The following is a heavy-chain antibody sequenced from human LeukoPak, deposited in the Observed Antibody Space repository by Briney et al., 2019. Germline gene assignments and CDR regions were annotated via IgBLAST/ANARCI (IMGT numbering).Heavy chain of an antibody. J-gene: IGHJ4*01. CDR3: ARAVYYSNYLGY. D-gene: IGHD3-10*01. Sequence: GGSLRLSCAASGFTFSSYWMHWVCQAPGKGLVWVSRINSDGSSTNYADSVKGRFTISRDNAKNTLYLQMNSLRAEDTAMYYCARAVYYSNYLGYWGQGTLVTVSS. V-gene: IGHV3-74*01. CDR2: INSDGSST. CDR1: GFTFSSYW.